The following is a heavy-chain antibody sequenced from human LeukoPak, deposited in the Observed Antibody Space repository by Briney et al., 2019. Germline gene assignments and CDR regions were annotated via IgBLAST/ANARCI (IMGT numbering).Heavy chain of an antibody. J-gene: IGHJ4*02. D-gene: IGHD3-3*01. CDR1: GGSFSGYY. CDR3: ARAWRGPLARYFDY. Sequence: SETLSLTCAVYGGSFSGYYWSWIRQPPGKGLEWIGEINHSGSTNYNPSLKSRVTISVDTSKNQFSLKLSSVTAADTAVYYCARAWRGPLARYFDYWGQGTLVTVSS. V-gene: IGHV4-34*01. CDR2: INHSGST.